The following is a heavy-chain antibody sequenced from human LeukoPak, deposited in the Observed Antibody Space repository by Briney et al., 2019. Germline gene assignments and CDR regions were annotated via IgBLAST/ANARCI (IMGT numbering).Heavy chain of an antibody. CDR1: GYISTTYY. J-gene: IGHJ4*02. CDR2: INPSGGST. D-gene: IGHD3-10*01. V-gene: IGHV1-46*01. CDR3: ARARWGGSGNFDY. Sequence: GASVKVSCKASGYISTTYYMHWVRRAPGQGLEWMGIINPSGGSTSYAQKFQGRVTMTSDTSTSTVYMELRSLRSEDTAVYYCARARWGGSGNFDYWGQGTLVTVSS.